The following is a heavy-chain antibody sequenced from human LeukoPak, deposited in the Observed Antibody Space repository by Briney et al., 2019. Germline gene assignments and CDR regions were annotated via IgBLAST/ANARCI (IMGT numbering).Heavy chain of an antibody. Sequence: TLSLTCTVSGVSISSSNSYWGWIRQPPGKGLEWIGSIYYSGNTYYNASLKSQVSISIDTSKNQFSLKLSSVTAADTAVYYCARRVWATTISRDAFDIWGQGTMVTVSS. J-gene: IGHJ3*02. CDR2: IYYSGNT. CDR3: ARRVWATTISRDAFDI. CDR1: GVSISSSNSY. V-gene: IGHV4-39*07. D-gene: IGHD1-26*01.